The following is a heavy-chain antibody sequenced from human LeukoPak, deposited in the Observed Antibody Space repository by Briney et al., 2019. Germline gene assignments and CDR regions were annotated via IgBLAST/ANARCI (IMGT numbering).Heavy chain of an antibody. CDR3: ARDMDCSGGSCYPGGGY. Sequence: GASVKVSCKASGYTFTSYGTSWVRQAPGQGLEWMGWISAYNGNTNYAQKLQGRVTMTTDTSTSTAYMELRSLRSDDTAVYYCARDMDCSGGSCYPGGGYWGQGTLVTVSS. CDR1: GYTFTSYG. J-gene: IGHJ4*02. D-gene: IGHD2-15*01. V-gene: IGHV1-18*01. CDR2: ISAYNGNT.